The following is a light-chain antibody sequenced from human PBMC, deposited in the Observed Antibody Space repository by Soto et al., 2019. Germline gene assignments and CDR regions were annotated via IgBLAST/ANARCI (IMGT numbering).Light chain of an antibody. J-gene: IGLJ1*01. CDR2: EIS. CDR3: CSYASSSTLYV. CDR1: SGDFGGYNY. Sequence: QSVLTQPASMSGSPGQSITISCTGTSGDFGGYNYVSWYQQHPGKAPKLMIYEISNRPSGVSNRFSGSKSGNTASLTISGLQAEDEADYYCCSYASSSTLYVFGTGTKVTVL. V-gene: IGLV2-14*03.